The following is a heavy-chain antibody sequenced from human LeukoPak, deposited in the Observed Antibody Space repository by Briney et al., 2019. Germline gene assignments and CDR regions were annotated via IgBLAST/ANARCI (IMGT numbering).Heavy chain of an antibody. Sequence: ASVKVSCKASGYTFTNYYIHWVRQAPGQGLEWMGWINPNSGGTNYAQKFQGRVTMTRDTSISTAYMELSRLRSDDTAVYYCARDQVTTYFDYWGQGTLVTVSS. CDR1: GYTFTNYY. CDR3: ARDQVTTYFDY. V-gene: IGHV1-2*02. D-gene: IGHD3-22*01. J-gene: IGHJ4*02. CDR2: INPNSGGT.